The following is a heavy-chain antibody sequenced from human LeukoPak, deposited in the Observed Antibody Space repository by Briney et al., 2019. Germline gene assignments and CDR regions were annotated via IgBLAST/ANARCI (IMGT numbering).Heavy chain of an antibody. CDR2: ISYDGSNK. D-gene: IGHD3-10*01. CDR3: ARAGSGSYLTFQH. CDR1: GFTFSSYA. V-gene: IGHV3-30-3*01. J-gene: IGHJ1*01. Sequence: PGGSLRLSCAASGFTFSSYAMHWARQAPGKGLVWVAVISYDGSNKYYVDSVKGRFTISRDNSKNTLYLQMNSLRAEDTAVYYCARAGSGSYLTFQHWGQGTLVTVSS.